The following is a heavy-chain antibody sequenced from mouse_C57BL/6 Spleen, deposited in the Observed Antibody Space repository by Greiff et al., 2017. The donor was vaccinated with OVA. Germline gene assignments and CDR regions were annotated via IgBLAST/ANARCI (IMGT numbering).Heavy chain of an antibody. J-gene: IGHJ1*03. CDR3: AKNGYYGSYWYFDV. V-gene: IGHV2-5*01. CDR2: IWRGGST. CDR1: GFSLTSYG. D-gene: IGHD1-1*01. Sequence: QVQLQQSGPGLVQPSQSLSITCTVPGFSLTSYGVHWVRQSPGKGLEWLGVIWRGGSTDYNAAFMSRLSITKDNSKSQVFFKMNSLQADDTAIYYCAKNGYYGSYWYFDVWGTGTTVTVSS.